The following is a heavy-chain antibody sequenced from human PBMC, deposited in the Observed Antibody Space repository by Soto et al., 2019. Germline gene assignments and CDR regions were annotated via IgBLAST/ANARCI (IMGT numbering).Heavy chain of an antibody. J-gene: IGHJ4*02. D-gene: IGHD4-17*01. Sequence: QVQLVQSGAEVKKPGASVKVSCKASGYTFTSYDVNWVRQATGQGLEWMGWMNPNSGNTGYAQKFQGRVTMTRNTSISTAYMELSSLRSEDTAVYYCARGLDGDDFGGYYFDYWGQGTLVTVSS. CDR2: MNPNSGNT. V-gene: IGHV1-8*01. CDR3: ARGLDGDDFGGYYFDY. CDR1: GYTFTSYD.